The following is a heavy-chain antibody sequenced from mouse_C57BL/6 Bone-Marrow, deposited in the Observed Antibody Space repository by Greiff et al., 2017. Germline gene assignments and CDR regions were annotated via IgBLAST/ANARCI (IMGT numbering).Heavy chain of an antibody. CDR1: GYTFNGYY. CDR3: TRSLFLWDYNY. CDR2: IDPEDGDT. Sequence: VQLQQSGAELVKPGASVKLSCTASGYTFNGYYMHWVKQRPEQGLEWIGRIDPEDGDTKYTPKFKDKATMTADTSSSTAYMQLSSLTSEDAAVYYCTRSLFLWDYNYWGQGTTLTVSS. D-gene: IGHD1-1*02. V-gene: IGHV14-1*01. J-gene: IGHJ2*01.